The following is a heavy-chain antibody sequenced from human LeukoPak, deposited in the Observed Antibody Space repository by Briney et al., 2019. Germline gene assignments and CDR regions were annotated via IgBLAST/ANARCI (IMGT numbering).Heavy chain of an antibody. D-gene: IGHD5/OR15-5a*01. V-gene: IGHV3-66*01. CDR2: MYSDHNT. J-gene: IGHJ3*01. Sequence: GGSLRLSCAASGFALSSKYMTWVRQAPGKGLECVSLMYSDHNTYYADSVKGRFTISRDNSRNTLYLQMNSLRAEDTAVYYCATSGGVYSRDAFDVWGQGAMVTVSS. CDR1: GFALSSKY. CDR3: ATSGGVYSRDAFDV.